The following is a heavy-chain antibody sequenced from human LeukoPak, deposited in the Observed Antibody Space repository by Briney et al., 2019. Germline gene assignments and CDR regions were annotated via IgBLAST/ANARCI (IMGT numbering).Heavy chain of an antibody. CDR1: GGSISSYY. CDR3: ARGGARGYSGYDLDY. J-gene: IGHJ4*02. D-gene: IGHD5-12*01. Sequence: PSETLSLTCTVSGGSISSYYWSWIRQPPGKGLEWIGYIDYSGSTNYNPSLKSRVTISVDTSKKQFPLKLSSVTAADTAVYYCARGGARGYSGYDLDYWGQGTLVTVSS. CDR2: IDYSGST. V-gene: IGHV4-59*01.